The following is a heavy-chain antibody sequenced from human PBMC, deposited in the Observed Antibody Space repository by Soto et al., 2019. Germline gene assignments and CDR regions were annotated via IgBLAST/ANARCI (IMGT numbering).Heavy chain of an antibody. D-gene: IGHD2-8*01. Sequence: QVHLEQSGAEVKKPGSSVKVSCKASGGTFRTAAVSWVRPAPGQGLEWLGGIMPVFRTPDYAQKFQGRVTITADESTSTAYMELSGLSSDDTAVYYCARDNDRPQLGGTYYYILDVWGQGTTITVAS. CDR3: ARDNDRPQLGGTYYYILDV. J-gene: IGHJ6*02. CDR1: GGTFRTAA. V-gene: IGHV1-69*12. CDR2: IMPVFRTP.